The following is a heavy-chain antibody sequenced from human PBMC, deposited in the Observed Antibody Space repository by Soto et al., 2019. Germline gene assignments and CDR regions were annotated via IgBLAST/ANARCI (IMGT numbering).Heavy chain of an antibody. Sequence: QVTLKESGPVLVKPTENLTLTCTVSGFSLSNARMGVSWIRQPPGKALEWLAHIFSNDEKSYSTSLKSRLTISKVTSKSQVVITMTNMDPVDTATYYCARIHYGFGSGYYSHFDYWGQGTLVTVSS. V-gene: IGHV2-26*01. D-gene: IGHD3-3*01. J-gene: IGHJ4*02. CDR3: ARIHYGFGSGYYSHFDY. CDR2: IFSNDEK. CDR1: GFSLSNARMG.